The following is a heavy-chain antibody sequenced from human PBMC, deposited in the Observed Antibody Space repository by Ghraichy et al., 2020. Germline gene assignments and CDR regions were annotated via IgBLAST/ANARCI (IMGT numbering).Heavy chain of an antibody. Sequence: LSLTCAASGFTFSSYEMNWVRQAPGKGLEWISYFSNSGKTIYYADSVKGRFTISRDTAKNSLYLQMNSLRAEDTAVYYCARNREVGATTMTAFDPWGQGTLVTVSS. V-gene: IGHV3-48*03. CDR1: GFTFSSYE. D-gene: IGHD1-26*01. CDR2: FSNSGKTI. CDR3: ARNREVGATTMTAFDP. J-gene: IGHJ5*02.